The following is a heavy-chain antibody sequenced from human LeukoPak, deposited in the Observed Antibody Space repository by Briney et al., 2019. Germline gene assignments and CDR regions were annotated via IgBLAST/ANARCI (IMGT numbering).Heavy chain of an antibody. J-gene: IGHJ3*02. CDR2: IFYTGSN. CDR1: GGSISSSY. CDR3: ARAIYSRAWYASDI. V-gene: IGHV4-59*01. Sequence: SETLSLTCSVSGGSISSSYWSWIRQAPGKGPEWIGYIFYTGSNDYSPSLKSRVTISVGTSKNQFSLRVNSVTAADTAVYYCARAIYSRAWYASDIWGQGTVVTASA. D-gene: IGHD6-19*01.